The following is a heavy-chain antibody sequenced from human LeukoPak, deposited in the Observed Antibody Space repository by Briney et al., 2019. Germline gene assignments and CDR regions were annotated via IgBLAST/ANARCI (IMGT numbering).Heavy chain of an antibody. J-gene: IGHJ4*02. CDR1: GFTFSSYA. Sequence: SGGSLRLSCAASGFTFSSYAMSWVRQAPGKGLEWASAISGSGGSTYYADSVKGRFTISRDNSKNTLYLQMNSLRAEDTAVYYCAKDLDYGDYYFDYWGQGTLVTVSS. CDR2: ISGSGGST. V-gene: IGHV3-23*01. CDR3: AKDLDYGDYYFDY. D-gene: IGHD4-17*01.